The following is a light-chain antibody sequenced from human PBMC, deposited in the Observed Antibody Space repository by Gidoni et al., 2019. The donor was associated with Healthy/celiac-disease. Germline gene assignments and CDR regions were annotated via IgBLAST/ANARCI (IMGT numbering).Light chain of an antibody. CDR2: GAS. Sequence: EIVLTQSPGTLSLSPGERATLSCRASQSVSSSYLAWYQQKPGQAPRLLIYGASSRATGIPDRFSGSGSGTDFNLTISRLEHEDFAVYYCQQYGSSPRFGQGTKVEIK. CDR1: QSVSSSY. J-gene: IGKJ1*01. V-gene: IGKV3-20*01. CDR3: QQYGSSPR.